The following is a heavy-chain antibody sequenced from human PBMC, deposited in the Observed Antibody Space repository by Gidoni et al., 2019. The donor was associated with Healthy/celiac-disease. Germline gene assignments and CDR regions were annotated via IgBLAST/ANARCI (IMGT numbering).Heavy chain of an antibody. CDR3: AHSLDYDYVWGWGY. Sequence: QITLKESGPTLVKPTQTLTLTCTFSGFSLSTSGVGVGWIRQPPGKALEWLALIYWNDDKRYSPSLKSRLTITKDTSKNQVVLTMTNMDPVDTATYYCAHSLDYDYVWGWGYWGQGTLVTVSS. J-gene: IGHJ4*02. CDR2: IYWNDDK. D-gene: IGHD3-16*01. CDR1: GFSLSTSGVG. V-gene: IGHV2-5*01.